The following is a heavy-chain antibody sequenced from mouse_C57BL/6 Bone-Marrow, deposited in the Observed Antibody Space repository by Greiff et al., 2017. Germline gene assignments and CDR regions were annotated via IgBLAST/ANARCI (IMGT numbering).Heavy chain of an antibody. Sequence: VQLQQSGAELVRPGASVKLSCTASGFNIKDDYMHWVKQRPEQGLEWIGWIDPENGDTEYASKFQGKATITADTSSNTAYLQLSSLTSEDTAVYYCTPVDWFDYWGQGTTLTVSS. V-gene: IGHV14-4*01. J-gene: IGHJ2*01. CDR1: GFNIKDDY. D-gene: IGHD2-13*01. CDR3: TPVDWFDY. CDR2: IDPENGDT.